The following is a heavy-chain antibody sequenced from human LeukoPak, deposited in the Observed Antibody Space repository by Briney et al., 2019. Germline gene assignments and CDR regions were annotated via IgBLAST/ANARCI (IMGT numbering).Heavy chain of an antibody. J-gene: IGHJ4*02. V-gene: IGHV4-34*01. D-gene: IGHD4-17*01. Sequence: SETLSLTCAVYGVSFSGYYWSWIRQPPGKGLEWIGEINHSGSTNYNPSLKSRVTISVDTSKNQFSLKLSSVTAADTAVYYCARAHYDYGDDYWGQGTLVTVSS. CDR3: ARAHYDYGDDY. CDR2: INHSGST. CDR1: GVSFSGYY.